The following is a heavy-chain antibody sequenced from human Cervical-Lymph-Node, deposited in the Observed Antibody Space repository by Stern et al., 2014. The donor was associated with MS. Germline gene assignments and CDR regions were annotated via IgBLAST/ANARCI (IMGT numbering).Heavy chain of an antibody. D-gene: IGHD6-13*01. Sequence: QVQLVESGGGVVQPGRSLRLSCAASGFSFSRYAMHWVRQAPGKGLEWVALIWYAGRNPYYADPVPGRFPISRYNFKNTLYLQMNSLRAEDTAVYYCARAYSSSHYYFDYWGQGTLVTVSS. CDR2: IWYAGRNP. CDR1: GFSFSRYA. V-gene: IGHV3-33*01. J-gene: IGHJ4*02. CDR3: ARAYSSSHYYFDY.